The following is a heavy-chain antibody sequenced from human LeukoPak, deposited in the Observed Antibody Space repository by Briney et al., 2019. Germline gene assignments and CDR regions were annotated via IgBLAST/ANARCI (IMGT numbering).Heavy chain of an antibody. CDR2: ISGSGGST. CDR1: GFTFSSYA. J-gene: IGHJ4*02. V-gene: IGHV3-23*01. CDR3: AKDVWGDY. Sequence: GGSLRLSCAASGFTFSSYALTWVRQAPGKGLEWVSAISGSGGSTSYADSVKGRCTISRDNSKNTLFLQMNSLRAEDTAVYYCAKDVWGDYWGQGTLVTVSS. D-gene: IGHD3-16*01.